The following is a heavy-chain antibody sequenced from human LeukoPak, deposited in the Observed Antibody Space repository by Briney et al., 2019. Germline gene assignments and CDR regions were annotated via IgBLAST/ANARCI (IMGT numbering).Heavy chain of an antibody. CDR1: GDSISTYS. J-gene: IGHJ6*03. Sequence: SETLSLTCTVSGDSISTYSWTWVRQPAGKGLEWIGRFSIRGSTQYNPSLRSRVTMSADTSKNQFSLMVTSLTAADTAVYYCARDLYFGELGYYYMNFWGRGTTVTVSS. CDR3: ARDLYFGELGYYYMNF. D-gene: IGHD3-10*01. CDR2: FSIRGST. V-gene: IGHV4-4*07.